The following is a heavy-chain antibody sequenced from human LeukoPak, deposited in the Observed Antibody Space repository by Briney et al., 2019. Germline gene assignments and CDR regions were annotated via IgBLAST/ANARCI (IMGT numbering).Heavy chain of an antibody. J-gene: IGHJ4*02. V-gene: IGHV1-69*13. CDR2: IIPIFGTA. D-gene: IGHD2-2*01. CDR1: GGTFTSYA. CDR3: ARAGDYCSSTSREDLFDY. Sequence: ASVKVSCKASGGTFTSYAISWVRQAPGQGLEWMGGIIPIFGTANYAQKFQGRVTITADESTSTAYMELSSLRSEDTAVYYCARAGDYCSSTSREDLFDYWGQGTLVTVSS.